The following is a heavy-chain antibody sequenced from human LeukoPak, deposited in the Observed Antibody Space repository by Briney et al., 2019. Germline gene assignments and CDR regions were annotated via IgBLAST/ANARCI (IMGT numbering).Heavy chain of an antibody. D-gene: IGHD3-22*01. CDR2: IYYSGST. V-gene: IGHV4-39*07. CDR3: ARGYYYDSSGHWFDP. J-gene: IGHJ5*02. CDR1: GGSISSSSYY. Sequence: PSETLSLTCTVSGGSISSSSYYWGWIRQPPGKGLEWIGSIYYSGSTYYNPSLKSRVTISVDTSKNQFSLKLSSVTAADTVVYYCARGYYYDSSGHWFDPWGQGTLVTVSS.